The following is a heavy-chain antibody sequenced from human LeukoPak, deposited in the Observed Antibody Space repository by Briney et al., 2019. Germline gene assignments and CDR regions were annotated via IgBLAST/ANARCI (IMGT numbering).Heavy chain of an antibody. CDR2: ISAYNGNT. D-gene: IGHD3-22*01. Sequence: ASVKVSCKASGYTFTSYGISWVRQAPGQGLEWMGWISAYNGNTNYAQKLQGRVTMTTDTSTSTAYMELRSLRSDDTAVYYCARGSFGYYYDSSGYYLSLFDYWGQGTLVTVSS. V-gene: IGHV1-18*01. J-gene: IGHJ4*02. CDR3: ARGSFGYYYDSSGYYLSLFDY. CDR1: GYTFTSYG.